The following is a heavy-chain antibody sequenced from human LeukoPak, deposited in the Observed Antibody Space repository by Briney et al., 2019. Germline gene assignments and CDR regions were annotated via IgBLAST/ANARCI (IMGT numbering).Heavy chain of an antibody. D-gene: IGHD3-3*01. CDR1: GFTFSSYA. J-gene: IGHJ4*02. Sequence: GGSLRLSCAASGFTFSSYAMSWVRQAPGKGLEWVSGINNSGGRTDYADSVKGRFTISRDNSKNTLYLQMNSLRAEDTAVYFCAKKSLWSGPFDYWGQGTLVTVFS. V-gene: IGHV3-23*01. CDR2: INNSGGRT. CDR3: AKKSLWSGPFDY.